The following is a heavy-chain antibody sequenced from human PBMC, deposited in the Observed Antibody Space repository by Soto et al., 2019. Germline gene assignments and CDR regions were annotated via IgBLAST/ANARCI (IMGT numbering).Heavy chain of an antibody. D-gene: IGHD4-4*01. J-gene: IGHJ5*02. CDR3: VRLRAAGYNSNTGWCDP. CDR1: GASLAINSAG. Sequence: SQTLSLTCDISGASLAINSAGWNWIRQSPSIALELLCRTDYRSKSYNEYEVSVKPRIIINPDTSENQSALQLNSVTPEHTAVYYGVRLRAAGYNSNTGWCDPRGQGTLVTVSS. V-gene: IGHV6-1*01. CDR2: TDYRSKSYN.